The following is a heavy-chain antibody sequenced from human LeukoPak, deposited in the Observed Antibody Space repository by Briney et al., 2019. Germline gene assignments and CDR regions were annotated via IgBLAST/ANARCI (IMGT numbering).Heavy chain of an antibody. CDR1: GYTFTNYG. CDR2: INPSGGST. V-gene: IGHV1-46*01. D-gene: IGHD3-10*01. CDR3: ARVGYYGSGILGY. J-gene: IGHJ4*02. Sequence: ASVKVSCKASGYTFTNYGITWLRQAPGQGLEWMGIINPSGGSTSYAHKFQGRVTMTRDMSTSTVYMELSSLRSEDTAVYYCARVGYYGSGILGYWGQGTLVIVSS.